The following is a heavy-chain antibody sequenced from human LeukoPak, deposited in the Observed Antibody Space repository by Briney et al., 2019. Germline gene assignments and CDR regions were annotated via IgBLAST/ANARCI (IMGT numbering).Heavy chain of an antibody. CDR1: GGSISSYY. CDR2: IYYSGST. J-gene: IGHJ6*02. D-gene: IGHD6-25*01. CDR3: ARVPPKAKSPAAYYYYYYGMDV. Sequence: SETLSLTCTVSGGSISSYYWSWIRQPPGKGLEWIGYIYYSGSTNYNPSLKSRVTISVDTSKNQFSLKLSSVTAADTAVYYYARVPPKAKSPAAYYYYYYGMDVWGQGTTVTVSS. V-gene: IGHV4-59*01.